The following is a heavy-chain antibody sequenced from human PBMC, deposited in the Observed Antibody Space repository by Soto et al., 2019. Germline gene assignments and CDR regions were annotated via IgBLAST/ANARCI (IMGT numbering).Heavy chain of an antibody. CDR3: ARVSLPSYYYGSGTQGVDY. Sequence: ASVEVCCEASGDTFTSYDINWVRQATGQGLEWMGWMNPNSGNTGYAQKFQGRVTMTRNTSISTAYMELSSLRSEDTAVYYCARVSLPSYYYGSGTQGVDYWGQGTLVTVSS. D-gene: IGHD3-10*01. V-gene: IGHV1-8*01. J-gene: IGHJ4*02. CDR2: MNPNSGNT. CDR1: GDTFTSYD.